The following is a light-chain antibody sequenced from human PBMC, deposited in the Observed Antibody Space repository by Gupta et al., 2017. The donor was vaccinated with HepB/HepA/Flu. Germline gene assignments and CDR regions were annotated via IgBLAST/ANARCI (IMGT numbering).Light chain of an antibody. CDR1: HDITNW. CDR3: QHANSFPFT. J-gene: IGKJ3*01. Sequence: IYITQSPSSVSASVGDRVTITCRASHDITNWLAWYQQNPGKAPKLLIYAASRVQSGVPSKFSGSGSGTIFTLTISSLQPEDSATYCCQHANSFPFTFGHGTKVDIK. CDR2: AAS. V-gene: IGKV1-12*02.